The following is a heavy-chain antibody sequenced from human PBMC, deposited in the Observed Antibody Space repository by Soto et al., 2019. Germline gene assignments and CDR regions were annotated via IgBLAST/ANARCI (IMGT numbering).Heavy chain of an antibody. D-gene: IGHD3-10*01. V-gene: IGHV1-18*01. CDR2: ISAYNGNT. J-gene: IGHJ4*02. CDR1: GYTFTSYG. CDR3: ARPLPVWFGELLPFDY. Sequence: GASVKVSCKASGYTFTSYGISWVRQAPGQGLEWMGWISAYNGNTNYAQKLQGRVTMTTDTSTSTAYMELRSLRSDDTAVYYCARPLPVWFGELLPFDYWGQGTLVTVSS.